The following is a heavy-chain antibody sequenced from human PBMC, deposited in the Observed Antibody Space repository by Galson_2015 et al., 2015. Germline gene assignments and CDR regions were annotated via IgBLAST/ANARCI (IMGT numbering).Heavy chain of an antibody. CDR3: ARDRGADDYGDYRDAFDI. V-gene: IGHV1-18*04. CDR2: ISAYNGNT. CDR1: GYTFTSYG. J-gene: IGHJ3*02. D-gene: IGHD4-17*01. Sequence: SVKVSCKASGYTFTSYGISWVRQAPGQGLEWMGWISAYNGNTNYAQKLQGRVTMTTDTSTSTAYMELRSLRSDDTAVYYCARDRGADDYGDYRDAFDIWGQGTMVTVSS.